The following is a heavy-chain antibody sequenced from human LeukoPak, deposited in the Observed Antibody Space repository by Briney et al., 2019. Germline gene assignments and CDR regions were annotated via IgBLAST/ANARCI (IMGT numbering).Heavy chain of an antibody. CDR1: GFTFSTYA. D-gene: IGHD2-2*01. Sequence: PGRSLRLSCAASGFTFSTYAMHWVRQAPGKGLQWVAVIWYDGINKYYADSVKGRFTISRDNSKNTLYLQMNSLRADDTAVYYCARGGVVVPAAMDYWGQGTLVTVSS. CDR3: ARGGVVVPAAMDY. J-gene: IGHJ4*02. CDR2: IWYDGINK. V-gene: IGHV3-33*01.